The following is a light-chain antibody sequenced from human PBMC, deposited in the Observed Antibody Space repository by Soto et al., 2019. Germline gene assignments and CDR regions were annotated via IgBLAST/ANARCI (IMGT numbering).Light chain of an antibody. Sequence: EIQMTQSPSTLSASIGERVTLTCRASQSITTFLAWYQQKPGKAPQILIYDASKLEPGVPSRLSGGGSGTVFTLTSSRLQPDYFATYYYQRYSSYPLTFGGGTRVEIK. V-gene: IGKV1-5*01. CDR3: QRYSSYPLT. CDR2: DAS. J-gene: IGKJ4*01. CDR1: QSITTF.